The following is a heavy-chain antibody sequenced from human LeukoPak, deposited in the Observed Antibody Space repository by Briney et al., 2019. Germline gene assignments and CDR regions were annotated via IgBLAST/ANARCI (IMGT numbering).Heavy chain of an antibody. D-gene: IGHD3-22*01. CDR3: AKDVAMIVVVTDY. J-gene: IGHJ4*02. CDR1: GFTFSSYA. V-gene: IGHV3-23*01. Sequence: GGSLRLSCAASGFTFSSYAMSWARQAPGKGLEWVSAISGSGGSTYYADSVKGRFTISRDNSKNTLYLQMNSLRAEDTAVYYCAKDVAMIVVVTDYWGQGTLVTVSS. CDR2: ISGSGGST.